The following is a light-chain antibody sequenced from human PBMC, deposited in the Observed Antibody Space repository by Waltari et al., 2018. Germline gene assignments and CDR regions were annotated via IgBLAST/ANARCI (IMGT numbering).Light chain of an antibody. Sequence: QSALTQPASVSGSPGQSITISCPGTSRDVGGYNYVSWYQQHPGKAPKLMIYEVSNRPSGVSNRFSGSKSGNTASLTISGLQAEDEADYYCSSYTSSSTPVFGGGTKLTVL. CDR2: EVS. CDR3: SSYTSSSTPV. V-gene: IGLV2-14*01. J-gene: IGLJ2*01. CDR1: SRDVGGYNY.